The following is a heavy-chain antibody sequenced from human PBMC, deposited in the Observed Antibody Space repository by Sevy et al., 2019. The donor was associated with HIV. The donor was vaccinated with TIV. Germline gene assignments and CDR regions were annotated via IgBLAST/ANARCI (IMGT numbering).Heavy chain of an antibody. Sequence: GESLKISCVTSGFTFRNHAMHWVRQAPGKGLEWVAVISSDGAIKYYADSVKGRFTFSRDNSKSTLYLQMNSLRPEDTAMYYCAKSYSCSYYIPYDAFDMWGQGTMVTVSS. V-gene: IGHV3-30-3*02. CDR3: AKSYSCSYYIPYDAFDM. CDR2: ISSDGAIK. J-gene: IGHJ3*02. D-gene: IGHD3-10*01. CDR1: GFTFRNHA.